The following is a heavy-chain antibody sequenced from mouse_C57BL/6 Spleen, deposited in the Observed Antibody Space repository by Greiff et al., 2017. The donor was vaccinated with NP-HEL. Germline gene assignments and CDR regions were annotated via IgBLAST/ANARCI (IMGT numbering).Heavy chain of an antibody. V-gene: IGHV1-50*01. CDR2: IDPSDSYT. CDR3: ARDSNYEDY. Sequence: VQLQQSGAELVKPGASVKLSCKASGYTFTSYWMQWVKQRPGQGLEWIGEIDPSDSYTNYNQKFKGKATLTVDTSSSTAYMQLSSLTSEDSAVYYCARDSNYEDYWGQGTTLTVSS. D-gene: IGHD2-5*01. CDR1: GYTFTSYW. J-gene: IGHJ2*01.